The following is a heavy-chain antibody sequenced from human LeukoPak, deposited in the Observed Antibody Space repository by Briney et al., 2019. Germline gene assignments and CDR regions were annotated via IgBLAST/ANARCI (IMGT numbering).Heavy chain of an antibody. CDR1: GITVSSNY. D-gene: IGHD3-22*01. CDR2: ISSSGSTI. V-gene: IGHV3-11*04. Sequence: GGSLRLSCAASGITVSSNYMSWVRQAPGKGLEWVSYISSSGSTIYYTDSVKGRFTISRDNAKNSLYLQMNSLRAEDTAVYYCARGDNYDSSGTYWYFDLWGRGTLVTVSS. CDR3: ARGDNYDSSGTYWYFDL. J-gene: IGHJ2*01.